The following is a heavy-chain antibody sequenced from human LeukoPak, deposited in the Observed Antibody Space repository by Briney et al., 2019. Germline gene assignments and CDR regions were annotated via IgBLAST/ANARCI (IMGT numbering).Heavy chain of an antibody. CDR3: ARDGVLRFLEWLPPPDAFDI. Sequence: GGSLRLSYAASGFTFSSYSMNWVRQAPGKGLEWASYISSSSSTVYYADSVKGRFTISRDNAENSLYLQMNSLRAEDTAVYYCARDGVLRFLEWLPPPDAFDIWGQGTMVTVSS. CDR2: ISSSSSTV. D-gene: IGHD3-3*01. CDR1: GFTFSSYS. J-gene: IGHJ3*02. V-gene: IGHV3-48*01.